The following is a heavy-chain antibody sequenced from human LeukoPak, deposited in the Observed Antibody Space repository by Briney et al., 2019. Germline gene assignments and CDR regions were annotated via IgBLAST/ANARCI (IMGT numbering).Heavy chain of an antibody. V-gene: IGHV3-74*01. CDR1: GFTFSSYW. D-gene: IGHD3-16*02. CDR3: ARDSRYTMDV. J-gene: IGHJ6*02. CDR2: ITGDGSST. Sequence: PGGSLRLSCAASGFTFSSYWMHWVRQVPGKGLVWVSRITGDGSSTSYADSVKGRFTTSRDNAKNTLYLQMNSLRAEDTAVYYCARDSRYTMDVWGQGTTVTVSS.